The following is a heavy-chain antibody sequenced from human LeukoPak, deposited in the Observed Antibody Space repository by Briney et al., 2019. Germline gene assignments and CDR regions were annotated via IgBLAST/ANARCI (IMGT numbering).Heavy chain of an antibody. V-gene: IGHV4-34*01. CDR3: ARGGQLWFRYYFDY. Sequence: KPSETLSLTCAVYGGSFSGYYWSWIRQPPGKGLEWIGEINHSGSTNYNPSLKSRVTISVDTSKNQFPLKLSSVTAADTAVYYCARGGQLWFRYYFDYWGQGTLVTVSS. CDR2: INHSGST. D-gene: IGHD5-18*01. J-gene: IGHJ4*02. CDR1: GGSFSGYY.